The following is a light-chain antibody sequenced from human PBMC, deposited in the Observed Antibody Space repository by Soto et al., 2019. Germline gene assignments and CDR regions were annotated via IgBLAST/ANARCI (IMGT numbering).Light chain of an antibody. Sequence: DIVLTQSPATLSLSPGERATLSCRASQSVSSYLAWYQQKPGQAPRLLIYDASNRATGIPARFSGSGSGTAFTLTIISLEPDDFSVYYCHQRSNCPPLTFGGGTKVEIK. J-gene: IGKJ4*01. V-gene: IGKV3-11*01. CDR2: DAS. CDR3: HQRSNCPPLT. CDR1: QSVSSY.